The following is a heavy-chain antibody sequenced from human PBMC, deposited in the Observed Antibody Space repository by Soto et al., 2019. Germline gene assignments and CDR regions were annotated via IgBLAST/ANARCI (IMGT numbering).Heavy chain of an antibody. CDR3: ARDPPSPIVVVPADIDV. D-gene: IGHD2-2*01. Sequence: GGSLRLSCAASGFTFSSDGMHWVRQAPGKGLEWVAVRWYDGSNKYYSDSVKGRFTISRDNSKNTLYLQMNSMRAEDTAVYYCARDPPSPIVVVPADIDVWGRGTTVTVPS. CDR2: RWYDGSNK. CDR1: GFTFSSDG. J-gene: IGHJ6*02. V-gene: IGHV3-33*01.